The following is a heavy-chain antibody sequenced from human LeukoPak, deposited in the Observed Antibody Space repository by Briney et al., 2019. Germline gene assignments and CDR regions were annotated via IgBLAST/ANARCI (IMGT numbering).Heavy chain of an antibody. CDR1: GGSISSSSYY. CDR2: IYYSGST. D-gene: IGHD3-10*01. CDR3: VRHPAYFTSDY. J-gene: IGHJ4*02. Sequence: SETLSLTCTVSGGSISSSSYYWGWIRQPPGKGLEWIGSIYYSGSTYYNPSVKSRGTISVDTSKNQFSLNLSSATAADTAVYYCVRHPAYFTSDYWGQGILVTVSP. V-gene: IGHV4-39*01.